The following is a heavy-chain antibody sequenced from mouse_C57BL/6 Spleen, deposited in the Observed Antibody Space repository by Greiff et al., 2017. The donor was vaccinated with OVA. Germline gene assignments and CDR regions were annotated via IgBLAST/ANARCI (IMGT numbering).Heavy chain of an antibody. D-gene: IGHD2-3*01. J-gene: IGHJ4*01. Sequence: VQLQQSGVELVRPGASVKLSCKASGYTFTDYYINWVKQRPGQGLEWIARIYPGSGNTYYNEKFKGKATLTAEKSSSTAYMQLSSLTSEDSAVYFCARGGYDGYYAMDYWGQGTSVTVSS. CDR1: GYTFTDYY. CDR3: ARGGYDGYYAMDY. V-gene: IGHV1-76*01. CDR2: IYPGSGNT.